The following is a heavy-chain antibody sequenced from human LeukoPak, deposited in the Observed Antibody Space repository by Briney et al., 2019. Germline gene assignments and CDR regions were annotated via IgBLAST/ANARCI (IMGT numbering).Heavy chain of an antibody. CDR2: IKHDGST. CDR3: GTTYGETDY. Sequence: SETLSLTCAVYGGSFSGDFWSWLRQSPGKGLEWIGEIKHDGSTTYNPSLKSRVTISVDTSKNQFSLKLSSVTAADTAVYYCGTTYGETDYWGQGTLVTVSS. V-gene: IGHV4-34*01. D-gene: IGHD4-17*01. J-gene: IGHJ4*02. CDR1: GGSFSGDF.